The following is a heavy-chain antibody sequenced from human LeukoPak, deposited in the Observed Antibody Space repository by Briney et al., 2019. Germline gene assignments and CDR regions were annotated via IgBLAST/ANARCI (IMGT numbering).Heavy chain of an antibody. J-gene: IGHJ5*02. CDR1: GFPISTNG. V-gene: IGHV3-23*01. Sequence: PGGTLRLSCAASGFPISTNGMSWVRQAPGKGLEWVSGIVGSGGSTYYADSVKGRFTISRDNSKNTLYLQMNSLRAEDTAVYYCAKDQWWAAGTVDWFDPWGQGTLVTVSS. CDR2: IVGSGGST. D-gene: IGHD6-13*01. CDR3: AKDQWWAAGTVDWFDP.